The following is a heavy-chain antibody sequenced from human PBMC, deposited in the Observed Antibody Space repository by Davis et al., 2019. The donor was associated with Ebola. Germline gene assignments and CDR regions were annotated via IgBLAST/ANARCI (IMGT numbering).Heavy chain of an antibody. V-gene: IGHV3-33*01. CDR3: ARDRYCSGGSCPLDY. D-gene: IGHD2-15*01. J-gene: IGHJ4*02. CDR2: IWYDGSNE. Sequence: GESLKISCAASGFTFSNYGMHWVRQAPGKGLEWVAVIWYDGSNEYFAESVEGRFTISRDNSKNTLYLQMNSLRAEDTAVYYCARDRYCSGGSCPLDYWGQGTLVTVSS. CDR1: GFTFSNYG.